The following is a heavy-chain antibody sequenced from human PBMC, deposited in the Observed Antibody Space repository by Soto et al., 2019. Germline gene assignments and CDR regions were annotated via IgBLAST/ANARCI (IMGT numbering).Heavy chain of an antibody. V-gene: IGHV4-4*02. J-gene: IGHJ2*01. CDR2: IYHTGSA. CDR3: ARDSKYHRNSYWYFDL. D-gene: IGHD1-20*01. Sequence: QVQLQESGPGLVKPSGTLSLSCAVSGASLSSTHWWSWVHQPPGKGLEGIGEIYHTGSANYNSSLKSRVAISVDKSKNQFSLNLTSVTAADTAVYYCARDSKYHRNSYWYFDLWGRGTLVTVSS. CDR1: GASLSSTHW.